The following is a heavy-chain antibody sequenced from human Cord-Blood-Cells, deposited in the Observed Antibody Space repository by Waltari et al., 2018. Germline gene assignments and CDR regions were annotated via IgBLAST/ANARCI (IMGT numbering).Heavy chain of an antibody. V-gene: IGHV4-39*01. D-gene: IGHD3-10*01. CDR2: IYYSGST. Sequence: QLQLQESGPGLVKPSETLSLTCTVSGGSISSSSYYWGWIRQPPGKGLEWIGSIYYSGSTYYNPSLKSRVTISVDTSKNQFSLKLSSVTAADTAVYYCARHDGLLWFGELLLNWFDPWGQGTLVTVSS. CDR3: ARHDGLLWFGELLLNWFDP. J-gene: IGHJ5*02. CDR1: GGSISSSSYY.